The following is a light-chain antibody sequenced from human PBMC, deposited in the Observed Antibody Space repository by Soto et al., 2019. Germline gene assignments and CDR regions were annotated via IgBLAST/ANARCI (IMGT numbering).Light chain of an antibody. V-gene: IGKV1-5*01. Sequence: DIHMTQSPATLSASVGDRVAITCRASQSVSIWLAWYQQKPGNAPRLLIYEASSLKSGVPSRFSGSGSGTEFTLTISSLQADDFATYYCQQYYDYPWMFGQGTKVEIK. CDR3: QQYYDYPWM. CDR2: EAS. J-gene: IGKJ1*01. CDR1: QSVSIW.